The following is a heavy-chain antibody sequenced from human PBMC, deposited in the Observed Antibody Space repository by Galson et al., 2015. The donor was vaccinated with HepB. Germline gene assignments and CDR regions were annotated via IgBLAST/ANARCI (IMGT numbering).Heavy chain of an antibody. Sequence: SLRLSCAASGFTVSSNYMSWVRQAPGKGLEWVSVIYSGGSTYYADSVKGRFTISRDNSKNTLYLQMNNLRAEDTAVYYCARDDYDSDFDYWGQGTLVTVSS. CDR2: IYSGGST. CDR1: GFTVSSNY. V-gene: IGHV3-66*02. CDR3: ARDDYDSDFDY. D-gene: IGHD3-22*01. J-gene: IGHJ4*02.